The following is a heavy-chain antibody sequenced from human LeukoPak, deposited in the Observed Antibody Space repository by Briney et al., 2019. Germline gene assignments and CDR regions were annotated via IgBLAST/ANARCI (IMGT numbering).Heavy chain of an antibody. Sequence: GGSLRLSCAASGFTFNTYTMNWVRQAPGKGLEWISYLSSGSDSIFYADSVKGRFTISRDNAKNSLYLQMNSLRAEDTAVYYCARRVNPDYWGQGTLVTVSS. CDR2: LSSGSDSI. CDR1: GFTFNTYT. V-gene: IGHV3-48*04. CDR3: ARRVNPDY. D-gene: IGHD4-11*01. J-gene: IGHJ4*02.